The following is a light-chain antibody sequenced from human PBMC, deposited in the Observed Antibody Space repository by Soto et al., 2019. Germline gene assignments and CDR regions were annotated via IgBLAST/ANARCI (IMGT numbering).Light chain of an antibody. Sequence: SVLTQPASVSGSPGQSITISCTGTISDVGGYDYVSWCQQHPGKAPKLMIYDVSNRPSGVSNRFSGSKSGNTASLTISGLQADDEADYYCSSYTTSSTYVFGTGTRSPS. J-gene: IGLJ1*01. CDR3: SSYTTSSTYV. V-gene: IGLV2-14*01. CDR2: DVS. CDR1: ISDVGGYDY.